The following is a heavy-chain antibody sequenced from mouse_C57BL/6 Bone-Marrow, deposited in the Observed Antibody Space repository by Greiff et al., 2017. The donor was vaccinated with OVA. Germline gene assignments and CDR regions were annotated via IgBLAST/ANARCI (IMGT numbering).Heavy chain of an antibody. CDR1: GYTFTDYN. Sequence: VQLKESGPELVKPGASVKIPCKASGYTFTDYNMDWVKQSHGKSLEWIGDINPNNGGTIYNQKFKGKATLTVDKSSSTAYMELRSLTSEDTAVYYCARNDDSYWYFDVWGTGTTVTVSS. D-gene: IGHD2-3*01. J-gene: IGHJ1*03. CDR3: ARNDDSYWYFDV. V-gene: IGHV1-18*01. CDR2: INPNNGGT.